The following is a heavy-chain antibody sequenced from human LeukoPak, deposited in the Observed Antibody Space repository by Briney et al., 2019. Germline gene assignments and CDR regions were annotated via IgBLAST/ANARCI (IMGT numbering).Heavy chain of an antibody. Sequence: PGGSLRLSCAASGFTFSSYSMNWVRQATGKGLEWVSSISSSSSYIYYADSVKGRFAISRDNAKNSLYLQMISMRAEDTAVYYCARDNRVLISSSTNFDYWGQGTLVTVSS. J-gene: IGHJ4*02. V-gene: IGHV3-21*01. CDR3: ARDNRVLISSSTNFDY. CDR2: ISSSSSYI. CDR1: GFTFSSYS. D-gene: IGHD6-6*01.